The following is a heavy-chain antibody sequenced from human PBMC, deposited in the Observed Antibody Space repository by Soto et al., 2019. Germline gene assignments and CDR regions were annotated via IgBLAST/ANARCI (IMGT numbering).Heavy chain of an antibody. CDR2: ISRSGDTI. J-gene: IGHJ5*02. Sequence: GGSLRLSCAVSGFRLSDYEMSWIRQAPGKGPEWVSFISRSGDTIYYVDSVKGRFSISRDNAKNSVYLQVRSLRVEDTAAYFCARSSGWYSYNWFDPWGQGTLVTVSS. D-gene: IGHD3-22*01. V-gene: IGHV3-11*01. CDR1: GFRLSDYE. CDR3: ARSSGWYSYNWFDP.